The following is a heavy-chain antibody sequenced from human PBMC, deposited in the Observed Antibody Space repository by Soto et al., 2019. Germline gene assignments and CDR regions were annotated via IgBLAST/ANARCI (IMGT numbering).Heavy chain of an antibody. V-gene: IGHV1-69*06. Sequence: VASVKVSCKASGGTFSSYAISWVRQAPGQGLEWMGGIIPIFGTANYAQKFQGRVTITADKSTSTAYMELSSLRSEDTAVYYCARGSSSWYDLDYWGQGTLVTVSS. CDR1: GGTFSSYA. CDR2: IIPIFGTA. D-gene: IGHD6-13*01. CDR3: ARGSSSWYDLDY. J-gene: IGHJ4*02.